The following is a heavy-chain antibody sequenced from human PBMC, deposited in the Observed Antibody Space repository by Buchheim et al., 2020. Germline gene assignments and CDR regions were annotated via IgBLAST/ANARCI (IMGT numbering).Heavy chain of an antibody. CDR2: IKSKTAGETT. V-gene: IGHV3-15*01. CDR1: GFTFSDVW. Sequence: EMQLVESGGGLVKPGGCLRLSCAASGFTFSDVWMSWVRQAPGKGPEWVGRIKSKTAGETTDYAEPVEGRCSISRDESKNKLYLQMSSLKTEDTAVYFCITGVVGAPYTFFWGQGTL. J-gene: IGHJ4*02. D-gene: IGHD2-15*01. CDR3: ITGVVGAPYTFF.